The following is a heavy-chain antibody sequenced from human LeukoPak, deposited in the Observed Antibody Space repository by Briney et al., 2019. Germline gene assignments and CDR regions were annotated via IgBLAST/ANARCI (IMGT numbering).Heavy chain of an antibody. Sequence: GGSLRLSCAASGFTFGSYWMHWVRHTPGKGLVWVSRIKGDGSSTSYADSVKGRLTISRDNAKNTLYLQMNSLRAEDTAVYYCARDGYSFGHDFDYWGQGTLVTVSS. CDR2: IKGDGSST. CDR1: GFTFGSYW. D-gene: IGHD5-18*01. V-gene: IGHV3-74*01. CDR3: ARDGYSFGHDFDY. J-gene: IGHJ4*02.